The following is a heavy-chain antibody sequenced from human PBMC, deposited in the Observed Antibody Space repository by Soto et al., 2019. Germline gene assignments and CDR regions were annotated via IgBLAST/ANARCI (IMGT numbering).Heavy chain of an antibody. Sequence: QVQLVQSGAEVKKPGASVKVSCKASGYTFTSYGISWVRQAPGQGLEWMGWISAYNGNTNYAQKLQGRVTMTTDTSTRTAYMELRSLRSDDTAVYYCARDGGGGYSSSWTDATRYYGMDVWGQGTTVTVSS. V-gene: IGHV1-18*01. CDR1: GYTFTSYG. D-gene: IGHD6-13*01. J-gene: IGHJ6*02. CDR2: ISAYNGNT. CDR3: ARDGGGGYSSSWTDATRYYGMDV.